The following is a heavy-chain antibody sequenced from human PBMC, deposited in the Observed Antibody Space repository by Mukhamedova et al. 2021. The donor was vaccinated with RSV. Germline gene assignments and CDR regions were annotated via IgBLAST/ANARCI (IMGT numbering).Heavy chain of an antibody. Sequence: VRQMPGKGLEWMGRIDPSDSYTNYSPSFQGHVTISADKSISTAYLQWSSLKASDTAMYYCARQQWLAENWFDPWGQGTLVTVSS. V-gene: IGHV5-10-1*01. J-gene: IGHJ5*02. CDR3: ARQQWLAENWFDP. D-gene: IGHD6-19*01. CDR2: IDPSDSYT.